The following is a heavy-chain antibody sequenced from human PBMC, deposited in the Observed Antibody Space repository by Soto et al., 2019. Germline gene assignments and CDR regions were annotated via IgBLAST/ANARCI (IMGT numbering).Heavy chain of an antibody. J-gene: IGHJ6*02. CDR3: ARAHYDSSGSPPHYYYGMDV. CDR1: GGSFSGYY. V-gene: IGHV4-34*01. D-gene: IGHD3-22*01. Sequence: SETLSLTCAVYGGSFSGYYWSWIRQPPGKGLEWIGEINHSGSTNYNPSLKSRVTISVDTSKNQFSLKLSSVTAADTAVYYCARAHYDSSGSPPHYYYGMDVWGQGTTVTVSS. CDR2: INHSGST.